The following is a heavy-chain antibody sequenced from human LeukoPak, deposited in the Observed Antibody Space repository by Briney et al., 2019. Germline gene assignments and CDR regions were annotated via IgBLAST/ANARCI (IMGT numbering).Heavy chain of an antibody. CDR2: IYTSGST. CDR3: ARAQSMIAAAGDQPFDY. D-gene: IGHD6-13*01. J-gene: IGHJ4*02. V-gene: IGHV4-61*02. CDR1: GGSISSGSYY. Sequence: SQTLSLTCTVSGGSISSGSYYWSWIRQPAGKGLEWIGRIYTSGSTNYNPSLKSRVTISVDRSKNQFSLKLSSVTAADTAVYYCARAQSMIAAAGDQPFDYWGQGTLVTVSS.